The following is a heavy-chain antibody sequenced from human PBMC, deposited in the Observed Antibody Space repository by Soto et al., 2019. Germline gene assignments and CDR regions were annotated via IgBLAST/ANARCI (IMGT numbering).Heavy chain of an antibody. CDR2: IDPSDSQT. Sequence: GESLKISCKGSGYSFAGYWITWVRQKPGKGLEWMGRIDPSDSQTYYSPSFRGHVTISAAKSITTVFLQWSSLRASDTAMYYCARQIYDSDTGPNFQYYFDSWGQGTPVTVSS. CDR3: ARQIYDSDTGPNFQYYFDS. D-gene: IGHD3-22*01. CDR1: GYSFAGYW. V-gene: IGHV5-10-1*01. J-gene: IGHJ4*02.